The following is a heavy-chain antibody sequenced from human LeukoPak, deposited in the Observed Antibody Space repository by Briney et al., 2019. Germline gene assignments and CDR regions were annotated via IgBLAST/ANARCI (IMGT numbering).Heavy chain of an antibody. CDR3: ARGPSGGNGFSY. J-gene: IGHJ4*02. V-gene: IGHV3-7*04. D-gene: IGHD2-15*01. CDR1: GFTFSSYW. CDR2: IKQGGSER. Sequence: GGSLRLSCAASGFTFSSYWMSWVRQAPGKGLEWVANIKQGGSERYYVDSVKGRFTISRDNAKNSLYLQMNGLRAVDTAVYYCARGPSGGNGFSYWGLGTLVTVSS.